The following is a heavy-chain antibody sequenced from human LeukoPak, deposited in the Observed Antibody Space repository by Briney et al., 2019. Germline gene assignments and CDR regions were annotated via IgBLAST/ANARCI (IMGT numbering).Heavy chain of an antibody. CDR2: FFASGGT. CDR1: GFSVSSNY. CDR3: AAKGNGYTGIYVFAH. Sequence: PGGSLRLSCEASGFSVSSNYMSWVRQAPGKGLEWVSVFFASGGTFYTDSVKGRFTISRDTPTNSLYLQMNSLRAEDTAVYFCAAKGNGYTGIYVFAHWGKGTLVTVSS. V-gene: IGHV3-66*01. J-gene: IGHJ4*02. D-gene: IGHD5-12*01.